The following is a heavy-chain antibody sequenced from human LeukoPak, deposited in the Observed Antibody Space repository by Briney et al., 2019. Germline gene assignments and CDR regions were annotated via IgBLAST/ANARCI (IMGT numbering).Heavy chain of an antibody. J-gene: IGHJ4*02. CDR2: IHASGTT. CDR1: GGPISSYF. V-gene: IGHV4-4*07. D-gene: IGHD3-10*01. Sequence: SETLSLTCNVSGGPISSYFWTWIRQPAGKGLEWIGRIHASGTTNYNSSLKSRVSMSVDTSKNQFSLKLTSVTAADTAVYFCARDGADVYGRAFDYWGQGTLVSVSS. CDR3: ARDGADVYGRAFDY.